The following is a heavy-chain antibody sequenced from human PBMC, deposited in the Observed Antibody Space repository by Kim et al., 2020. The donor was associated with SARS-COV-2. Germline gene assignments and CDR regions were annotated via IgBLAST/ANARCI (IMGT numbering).Heavy chain of an antibody. CDR2: ISWNSGSI. J-gene: IGHJ4*02. V-gene: IGHV3-9*01. D-gene: IGHD6-19*01. Sequence: GGSLRLSCAASGFTFDDYAMHWVRQAPGKGLEWVSGISWNSGSIGYADSVKGRFTISRDNAKNSLYLQMNSLRAEDTALYYCAKDIGVGYSSGWYPWPYFDSWGQGTLVTVSS. CDR1: GFTFDDYA. CDR3: AKDIGVGYSSGWYPWPYFDS.